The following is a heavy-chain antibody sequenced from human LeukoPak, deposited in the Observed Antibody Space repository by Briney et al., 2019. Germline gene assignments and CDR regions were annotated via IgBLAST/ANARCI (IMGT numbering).Heavy chain of an antibody. CDR1: EYTFTGYY. CDR3: ARDGERAYERGDY. CDR2: INPQNGGT. J-gene: IGHJ4*02. Sequence: ASVKVSCKASEYTFTGYYIQWMRQAPGQGLEWMGWINPQNGGTKSAQKFQDRVTLTRDTSINTAYMELTGLRSDDTAVYYCARDGERAYERGDYWGQGTLVTVSS. V-gene: IGHV1-2*02. D-gene: IGHD5-12*01.